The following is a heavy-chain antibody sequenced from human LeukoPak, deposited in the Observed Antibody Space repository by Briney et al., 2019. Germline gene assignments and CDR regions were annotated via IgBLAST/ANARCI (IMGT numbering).Heavy chain of an antibody. V-gene: IGHV3-23*01. J-gene: IGHJ6*03. Sequence: PGGSLRLSCAASGFTFSSYAMSWVRQAPGKGLEWVSAISGSGGSKYYADSLKGRVTISRDNSKNTVYLQMNRLRAEDTALYSCAKDLIRSRAAQSYMDVWGKGTTVTVSS. CDR3: AKDLIRSRAAQSYMDV. D-gene: IGHD6-6*01. CDR1: GFTFSSYA. CDR2: ISGSGGSK.